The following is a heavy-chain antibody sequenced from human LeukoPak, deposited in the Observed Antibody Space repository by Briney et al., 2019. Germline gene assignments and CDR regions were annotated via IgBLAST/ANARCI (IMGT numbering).Heavy chain of an antibody. D-gene: IGHD6-25*01. CDR1: GFTFSSYG. Sequence: PGGSLRLSCAASGFTFSSYGMPWVRQAPGKGLEWVAVIWYDGSNKYYADSVKGRFTISRDNSKNTLYLQMNSLRAEDTAVYYCARDLSSGEAGGMDVWGQGTTVTVSS. CDR3: ARDLSSGEAGGMDV. CDR2: IWYDGSNK. J-gene: IGHJ6*02. V-gene: IGHV3-33*01.